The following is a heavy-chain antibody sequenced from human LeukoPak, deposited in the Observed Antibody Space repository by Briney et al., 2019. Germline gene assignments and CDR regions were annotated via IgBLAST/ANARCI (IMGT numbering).Heavy chain of an antibody. Sequence: GGSLRLSCAASGFTFSDYWMDWVRQTPGKGLEWVANIKPDGSEIYYVDSVKGRFTISRDNAKNSLYLQMNSLRAEDTAVYYCTRSLDYWGQGTLVAVSS. CDR1: GFTFSDYW. V-gene: IGHV3-7*02. CDR3: TRSLDY. CDR2: IKPDGSEI. J-gene: IGHJ4*02. D-gene: IGHD2-15*01.